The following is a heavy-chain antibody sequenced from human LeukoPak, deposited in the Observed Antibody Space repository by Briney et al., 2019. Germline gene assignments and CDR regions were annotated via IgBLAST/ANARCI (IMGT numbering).Heavy chain of an antibody. Sequence: SETLSLTCTVSGGSITSFYWSWVRQPPGQGLEWIGYIYYSGSTHYDPSLKSRVTISVDTSKNQFSLKLSSVTAADTAVYYCARMGSSWSRFDYWGQGTLVTVSS. CDR1: GGSITSFY. V-gene: IGHV4-59*01. CDR3: ARMGSSWSRFDY. J-gene: IGHJ4*02. D-gene: IGHD6-13*01. CDR2: IYYSGST.